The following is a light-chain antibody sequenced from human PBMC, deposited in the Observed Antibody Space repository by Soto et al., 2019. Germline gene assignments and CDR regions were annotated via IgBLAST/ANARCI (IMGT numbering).Light chain of an antibody. CDR1: QGIGND. Sequence: AIQMTQSPSSLSASVGDRVTITCRASQGIGNDLGWYQQKPGKAPKLLIYAASNLQSGVPSRFSGGGSGTEFTLNLHGPPAGRFATFYCLKESHLPLHFGGGDKVEIK. V-gene: IGKV1-6*01. CDR2: AAS. J-gene: IGKJ4*01. CDR3: LKESHLPLH.